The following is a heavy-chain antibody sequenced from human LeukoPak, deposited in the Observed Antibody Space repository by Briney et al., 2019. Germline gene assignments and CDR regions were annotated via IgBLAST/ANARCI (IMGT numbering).Heavy chain of an antibody. V-gene: IGHV1-2*02. CDR2: INRNSGGT. D-gene: IGHD2-2*01. CDR1: GDTFTGNY. CDR3: ARDLDVVIVPASIRRPTDVNNEY. Sequence: ASVKVSCKPSGDTFTGNYIHWMRQAPGQGLEWMGWINRNSGGTNYAEKFHGRVTMTRDTSINTVYMELSWLRSDDTAVYYCARDLDVVIVPASIRRPTDVNNEYWGQGTLVTVSS. J-gene: IGHJ4*02.